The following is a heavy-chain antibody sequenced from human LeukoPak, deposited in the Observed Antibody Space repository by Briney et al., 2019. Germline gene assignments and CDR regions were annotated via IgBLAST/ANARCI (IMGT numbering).Heavy chain of an antibody. D-gene: IGHD3-10*01. CDR1: GFSFNNYG. CDR3: AKDLITMVRGSAMDV. Sequence: GGSLRLDCAASGFSFNNYGMHWVRQAPGKGLEWVALIIYDGYYKYYADSVKGRFTISRDDSKNTLYLQVNSLRAEDTAVYDCAKDLITMVRGSAMDVWGQGTTVTVSS. J-gene: IGHJ6*02. V-gene: IGHV3-30*18. CDR2: IIYDGYYK.